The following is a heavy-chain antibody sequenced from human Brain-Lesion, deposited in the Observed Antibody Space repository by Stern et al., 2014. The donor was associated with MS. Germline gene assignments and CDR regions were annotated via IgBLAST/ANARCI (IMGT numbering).Heavy chain of an antibody. Sequence: EVQLEESGGGLVQPGGSLRLSCAASGFTVSNYYLSWVRQAPGKGLEWVSIIYTSGKTYYADSVRGRFVTSRDKSKSTLYLQMDSLRPEDTAVYYCARDRVTTVTTYYFDSWGQGTRVTVSS. J-gene: IGHJ4*02. CDR3: ARDRVTTVTTYYFDS. CDR2: IYTSGKT. V-gene: IGHV3-66*02. D-gene: IGHD4-17*01. CDR1: GFTVSNYY.